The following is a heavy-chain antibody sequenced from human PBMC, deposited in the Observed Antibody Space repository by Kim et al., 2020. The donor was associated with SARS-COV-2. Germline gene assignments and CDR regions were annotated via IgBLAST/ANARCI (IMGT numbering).Heavy chain of an antibody. J-gene: IGHJ6*02. CDR2: IIPIFGTA. CDR3: ARDTTIFGVVIDYYYGMDV. CDR1: GGTFSSYA. V-gene: IGHV1-69*13. Sequence: SVKVSCKASGGTFSSYAISWVRQAPGQGLEWMGGIIPIFGTANYAQKFQGRVTITADESTSTAYMELSSLRSEDTAVYYCARDTTIFGVVIDYYYGMDVWGQGTTVTVSS. D-gene: IGHD3-3*01.